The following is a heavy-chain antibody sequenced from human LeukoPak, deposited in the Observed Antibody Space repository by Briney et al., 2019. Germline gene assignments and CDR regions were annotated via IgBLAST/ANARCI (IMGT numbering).Heavy chain of an antibody. D-gene: IGHD5-12*01. V-gene: IGHV3-30*04. J-gene: IGHJ5*02. Sequence: PGRSLRLSCAASGFTFSSYAMHWVRQAPGKGLEWVAVISYDGSNIYYADSVKGRFTISRDNSKNTLYLQMNSLRAEDTAVYYCAKVVHSGYGNNWFDPWGQGTLVTVSS. CDR2: ISYDGSNI. CDR3: AKVVHSGYGNNWFDP. CDR1: GFTFSSYA.